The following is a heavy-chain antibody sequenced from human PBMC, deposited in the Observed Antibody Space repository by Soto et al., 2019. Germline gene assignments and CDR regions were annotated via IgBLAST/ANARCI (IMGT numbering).Heavy chain of an antibody. D-gene: IGHD1-26*01. CDR3: ARDRIVGGTRLFDY. Sequence: SETLSLTCTVSGSSISSYYWRWIRQPPGKGLEWIGYIYYTGSTNYNPSLKSRVTISVDTSKNQFSLKLSSVTAADTAVYYCARDRIVGGTRLFDYWGQGTLVTVSS. CDR2: IYYTGST. CDR1: GSSISSYY. V-gene: IGHV4-59*01. J-gene: IGHJ4*02.